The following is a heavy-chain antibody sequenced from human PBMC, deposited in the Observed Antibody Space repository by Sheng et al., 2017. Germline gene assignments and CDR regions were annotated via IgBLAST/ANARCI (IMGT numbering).Heavy chain of an antibody. Sequence: EVQLVESGGGLVQPGGSLRLSCAASGFTFRSYEMNWVRQAPGKGLEWVSYISSSGSTINYADSVKGRCTISRDNAKNSLYLQMNSLRAEDTALYYCAGRDMAARRNYFDYWGQGTLVTVSS. CDR2: ISSSGSTI. J-gene: IGHJ4*02. CDR3: AGRDMAARRNYFDY. V-gene: IGHV3-48*03. D-gene: IGHD6-6*01. CDR1: GFTFRSYE.